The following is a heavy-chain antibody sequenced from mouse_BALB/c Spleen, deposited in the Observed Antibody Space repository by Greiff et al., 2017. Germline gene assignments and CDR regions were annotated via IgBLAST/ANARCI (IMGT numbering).Heavy chain of an antibody. V-gene: IGHV5-9-4*01. CDR3: AREAHGAY. CDR2: ISSGGSYT. J-gene: IGHJ3*01. CDR1: GFTFSSYA. Sequence: EVQVVESGGGLVKPGGSLKLSCAASGFTFSSYAMSWVRQSPEKRLEWVAEISSGGSYTYYPDTVTGRFTISRDNAKNTLYLEMSSLRSEDTAMYYCAREAHGAYWGQGTLVTVSA.